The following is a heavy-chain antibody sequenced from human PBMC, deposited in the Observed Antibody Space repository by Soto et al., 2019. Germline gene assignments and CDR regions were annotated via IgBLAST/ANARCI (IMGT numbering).Heavy chain of an antibody. D-gene: IGHD1-7*01. J-gene: IGHJ4*02. Sequence: EVQLVESGGGLVQPGGSLRLSCAASGFTFSSYWMHWVRQAPGKGLVWVSRINSDGSSTSYADSVKGRFTISRDNAKNTLYLQMNSLRAEDTAVYYCARVGFWVTGTTWPSSALDYWGQGTLVTVSS. CDR2: INSDGSST. CDR3: ARVGFWVTGTTWPSSALDY. V-gene: IGHV3-74*01. CDR1: GFTFSSYW.